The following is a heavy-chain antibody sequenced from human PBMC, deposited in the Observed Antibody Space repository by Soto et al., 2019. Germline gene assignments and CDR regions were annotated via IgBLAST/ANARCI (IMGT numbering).Heavy chain of an antibody. CDR2: INPSGGST. Sequence: ASVKVSCKASGYTFTSYYMHWVRQAPGQGLEWMGIINPSGGSTSYAQKFQGRVTMTRDTSTSTVYMELSSLRSEDTAVYYCARDLSLVTMVRGVIIGNWFDPWGQGTLVTVSS. V-gene: IGHV1-46*03. CDR1: GYTFTSYY. J-gene: IGHJ5*02. D-gene: IGHD3-10*01. CDR3: ARDLSLVTMVRGVIIGNWFDP.